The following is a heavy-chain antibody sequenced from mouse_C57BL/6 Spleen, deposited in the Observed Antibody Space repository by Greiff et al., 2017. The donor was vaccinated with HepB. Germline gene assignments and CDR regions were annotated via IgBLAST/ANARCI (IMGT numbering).Heavy chain of an antibody. D-gene: IGHD2-2*01. CDR3: ARRRLRDYFDY. J-gene: IGHJ2*01. Sequence: VQLQQSGPELVKPGASVKISCKASGYTFTDYYMNWVKQSHGKSLEWIGDINPNNGGTSYNQKFKGKATLTVDKSSSTAYMELRSLTSEDSAVYYCARRRLRDYFDYWGQGTTLTVSS. CDR2: INPNNGGT. V-gene: IGHV1-26*01. CDR1: GYTFTDYY.